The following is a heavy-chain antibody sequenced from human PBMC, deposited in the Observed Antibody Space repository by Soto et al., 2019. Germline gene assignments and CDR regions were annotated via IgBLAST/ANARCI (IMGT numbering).Heavy chain of an antibody. CDR3: ATDYAKYDF. CDR1: GFRFSNYV. CDR2: VSISGGST. J-gene: IGHJ4*02. V-gene: IGHV3-23*01. Sequence: TGGSLRLSCVASGFRFSNYVMSWVRQAPGKGLEWVSSVSISGGSTYYADSVKGRFTISRDNSQNTVFLQLNSLRAEDTAVYYCATDYAKYDFWGQGTLVTVSS. D-gene: IGHD2-2*01.